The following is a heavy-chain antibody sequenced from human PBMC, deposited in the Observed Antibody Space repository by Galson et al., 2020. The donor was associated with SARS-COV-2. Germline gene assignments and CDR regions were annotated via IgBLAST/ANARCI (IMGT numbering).Heavy chain of an antibody. CDR2: ISYDGSNK. V-gene: IGHV3-30*04. Sequence: GGSLRPSCAASGFTFSSYAMHWVRQAQGKGLEWVAVISYDGSNKYYADSVKGRFTISRDNSKNTLYLQMNSLRAEDTAVYYCAREFIAAAGTYFDYWGQGTLVTVSS. D-gene: IGHD6-13*01. CDR3: AREFIAAAGTYFDY. J-gene: IGHJ4*02. CDR1: GFTFSSYA.